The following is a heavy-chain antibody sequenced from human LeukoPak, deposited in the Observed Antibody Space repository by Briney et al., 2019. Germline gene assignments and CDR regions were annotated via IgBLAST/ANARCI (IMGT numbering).Heavy chain of an antibody. J-gene: IGHJ4*02. Sequence: SETLSLTCTVSGGSISSYYWSWILQPPGKGLEWIGYISYSGSTNYNPSLKSRLTISLDTSKGQFSLNLNSVTVADTALYYCARDYGGGWYQIDYWGQGTLVTVSS. V-gene: IGHV4-59*12. CDR2: ISYSGST. CDR3: ARDYGGGWYQIDY. CDR1: GGSISSYY. D-gene: IGHD6-13*01.